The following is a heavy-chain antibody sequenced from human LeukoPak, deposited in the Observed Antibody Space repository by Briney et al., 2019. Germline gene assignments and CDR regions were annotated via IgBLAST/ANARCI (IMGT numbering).Heavy chain of an antibody. D-gene: IGHD3-3*01. CDR2: IKQEGSNK. CDR3: ARDSPPFGKRSEYFQH. J-gene: IGHJ1*01. V-gene: IGHV3-7*01. Sequence: PGGSLTLSCAASVFTFSSYWMSWVRQARGKGLEWVANIKQEGSNKYYVDSAKGRFTISRDNAKNSLYMQMNSLRAEDTAVYSCARDSPPFGKRSEYFQHWGQGTLVTVSS. CDR1: VFTFSSYW.